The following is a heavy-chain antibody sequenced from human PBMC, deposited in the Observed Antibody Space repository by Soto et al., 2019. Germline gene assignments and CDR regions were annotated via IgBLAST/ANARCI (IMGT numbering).Heavy chain of an antibody. CDR2: IIPILGIA. J-gene: IGHJ6*02. CDR1: GGTFSSYT. V-gene: IGHV1-69*02. D-gene: IGHD3-9*01. CDR3: ARTYYDISNYYYYGMDV. Sequence: QVQLVQSGAEVKKRGSSMKVSCKASGGTFSSYTISWVRQAPGQGLEWMGRIIPILGIANYAQKFQGRVTITADKSTSTAYMELSSLRSEDTAVYYCARTYYDISNYYYYGMDVWGQGTTVTVSS.